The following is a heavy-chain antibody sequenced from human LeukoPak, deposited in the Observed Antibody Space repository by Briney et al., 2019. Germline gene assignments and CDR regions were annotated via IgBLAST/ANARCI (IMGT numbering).Heavy chain of an antibody. CDR1: GFTFSNFA. V-gene: IGHV3-23*01. CDR3: ATARGATSLRYFTMDV. D-gene: IGHD3-9*01. CDR2: ISGSGGNT. J-gene: IGHJ6*02. Sequence: GGSLRLSCAASGFTFSNFAMGWVRQAPGKGLEWVSLISGSGGNTFYADSVKGRFTISRDNSENTLYLQMNSLRAEDTAVYYCATARGATSLRYFTMDVWGQGATVTVSS.